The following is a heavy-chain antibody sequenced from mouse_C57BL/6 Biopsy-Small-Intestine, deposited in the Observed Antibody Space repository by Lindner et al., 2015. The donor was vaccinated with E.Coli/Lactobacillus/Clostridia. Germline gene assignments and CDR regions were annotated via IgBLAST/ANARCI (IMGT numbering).Heavy chain of an antibody. CDR2: IDPEDGET. D-gene: IGHD2-12*01. CDR3: ASGDDEGVYAMDY. J-gene: IGHJ4*01. V-gene: IGHV14-2*01. CDR1: GFNIKDYY. Sequence: VQLQESGAELVKPGASVKLSCTASGFNIKDYYMHWVKQRTEQGLEWIGRIDPEDGETKYAPKFQGKATITADTSSNTAYLQLSSLTSEDTAVYYCASGDDEGVYAMDYWGQGTSVTVSS.